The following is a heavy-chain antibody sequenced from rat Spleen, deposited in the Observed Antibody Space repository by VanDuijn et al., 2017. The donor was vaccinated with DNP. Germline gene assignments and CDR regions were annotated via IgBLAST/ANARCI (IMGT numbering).Heavy chain of an antibody. Sequence: EVQLVESGGGLVQPGRSLIPSCAASGFTFSDFNMAWFRQAPKKGLEWVATIIHDGSETYYRDSVKGRFTISRDNAKSTLYLQMDSLRSEDTATYYCARPITTEGIGFAYWGQGTLVTVSS. CDR3: ARPITTEGIGFAY. D-gene: IGHD1-11*01. CDR1: GFTFSDFN. CDR2: IIHDGSET. V-gene: IGHV5S10*01. J-gene: IGHJ3*01.